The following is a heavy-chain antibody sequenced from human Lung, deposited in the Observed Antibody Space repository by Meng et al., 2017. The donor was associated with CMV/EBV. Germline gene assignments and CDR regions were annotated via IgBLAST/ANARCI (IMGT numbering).Heavy chain of an antibody. D-gene: IGHD5-12*01. CDR2: IYHSGST. V-gene: IGHV4-4*02. CDR3: ARAAGGYVVDYFDY. CDR1: GGYISSSNW. Sequence: SGGYISSSNWWSWVRQPPGKGLEWIGEIYHSGSTNYNPSLKSRVTISVDKSKNQFSLKLSSVTAADTAVYYCARAAGGYVVDYFDYWGQGTLVTVSS. J-gene: IGHJ4*02.